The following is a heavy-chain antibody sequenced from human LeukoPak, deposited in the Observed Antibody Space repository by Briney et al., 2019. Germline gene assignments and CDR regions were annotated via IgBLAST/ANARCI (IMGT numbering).Heavy chain of an antibody. CDR2: IYYSGST. J-gene: IGHJ4*02. CDR1: GGSISSYY. Sequence: SETLSLTCTVSGGSISSYYWSWIRQPPGKGLEWIGYIYYSGSTNYNPSLKSRVTISVDTSKNQFSLKLSSVTAADTAVYYCARVTQDSSSWYYYFDYWGQGTLAAVSS. CDR3: ARVTQDSSSWYYYFDY. D-gene: IGHD6-13*01. V-gene: IGHV4-59*01.